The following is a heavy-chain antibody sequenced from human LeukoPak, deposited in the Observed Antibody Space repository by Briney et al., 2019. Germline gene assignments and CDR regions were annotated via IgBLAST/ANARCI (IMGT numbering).Heavy chain of an antibody. D-gene: IGHD6-25*01. CDR3: ARERHTFDP. J-gene: IGHJ5*02. CDR1: GFTFSSYE. V-gene: IGHV3-48*03. CDR2: ISSSGGPI. Sequence: PGGALRLSCAASGFTFSSYEMNWVRQAPGKGLEWVSYISSSGGPIYYADSVKGRFTISRDNAKNSLYLQMNSLRVEDTAVYYCARERHTFDPWGQGTLVTVSS.